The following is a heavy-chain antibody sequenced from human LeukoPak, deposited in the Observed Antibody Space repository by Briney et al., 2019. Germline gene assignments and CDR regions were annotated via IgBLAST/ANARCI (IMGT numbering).Heavy chain of an antibody. Sequence: ASVKVSCKASGYIFISYYMHWVRQAPGQGLEWMGIINPSGGSTSYAQKFQGRVTMTRDTSTSTVYMELSSLRSEDTAVYYCVSGILTGKPDYWGQGTLVTVSS. V-gene: IGHV1-46*01. CDR3: VSGILTGKPDY. CDR2: INPSGGST. J-gene: IGHJ4*02. D-gene: IGHD3-9*01. CDR1: GYIFISYY.